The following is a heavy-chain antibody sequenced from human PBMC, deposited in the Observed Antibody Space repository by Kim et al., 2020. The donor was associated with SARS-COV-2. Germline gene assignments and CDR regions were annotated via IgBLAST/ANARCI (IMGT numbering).Heavy chain of an antibody. V-gene: IGHV4-4*07. J-gene: IGHJ4*02. CDR1: GGSISSYY. Sequence: SETLSLTCTVSGGSISSYYWSWIRQPAGKGLEWIGRIYTSGSTNYNPSLKSRVTMSVDTSKNQFSLKLSSVTAADTAVYYCARGATEGAVLLWFGEQYYFDYWGQGTLVTVSS. CDR2: IYTSGST. CDR3: ARGATEGAVLLWFGEQYYFDY. D-gene: IGHD3-10*01.